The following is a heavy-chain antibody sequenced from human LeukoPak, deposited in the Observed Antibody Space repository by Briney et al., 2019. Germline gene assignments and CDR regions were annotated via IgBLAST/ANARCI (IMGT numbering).Heavy chain of an antibody. D-gene: IGHD3-16*01. J-gene: IGHJ3*02. V-gene: IGHV3-30-3*01. CDR3: ARSYDYAFDI. CDR2: ISYDGSNK. Sequence: GGSLRLSCAASGFTFSSYAMHWVRQAPGKGLEWVAVISYDGSNKYYADSVKGRFTISRDNSKNTLYLQMNSLRAEDTAVYYCARSYDYAFDIWGQGTMVTVSS. CDR1: GFTFSSYA.